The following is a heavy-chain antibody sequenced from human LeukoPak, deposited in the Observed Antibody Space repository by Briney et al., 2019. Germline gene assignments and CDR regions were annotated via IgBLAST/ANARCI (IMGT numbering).Heavy chain of an antibody. CDR3: ARGGRSGYYQS. CDR1: GGTFSSYA. D-gene: IGHD3-22*01. Sequence: ASVTVSCKASGGTFSSYAISWVRQAPGQGLEWMGRIIPILGIANYAQKFQGRVTITADKSTSTAYMELSSLRSEDTAVYYCARGGRSGYYQSWGQGTLVTVSS. CDR2: IIPILGIA. V-gene: IGHV1-69*04. J-gene: IGHJ4*02.